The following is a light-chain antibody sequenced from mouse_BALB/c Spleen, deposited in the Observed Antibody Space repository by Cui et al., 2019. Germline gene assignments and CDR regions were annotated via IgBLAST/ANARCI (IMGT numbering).Light chain of an antibody. J-gene: IGKJ2*01. CDR2: KAS. Sequence: DIQMNQSPYSLSAYLGDKITITCHASQNINVWLSWYQQKPGNIPKLLIYKASNLHTGVPSRFSGSGSGTGFTLTISSLQPEDIATYYCQQGQSYPYTFGGGTKLEIK. V-gene: IGKV10-94*01. CDR1: QNINVW. CDR3: QQGQSYPYT.